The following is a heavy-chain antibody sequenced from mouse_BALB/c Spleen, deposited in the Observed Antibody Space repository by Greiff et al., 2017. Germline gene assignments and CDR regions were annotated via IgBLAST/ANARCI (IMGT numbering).Heavy chain of an antibody. CDR2: INPSTGYT. J-gene: IGHJ4*01. V-gene: IGHV1-7*01. Sequence: QVQLKESGAELAKPGASVKMSCKASGYTFTSYWMHWVKQRPGQGLEWIGYINPSTGYTEYNQKFKDKATLTADKSSSTAYMQLSSLTSEDSAVYYCARMGMRAMDYWGQGTSVTVSS. CDR3: ARMGMRAMDY. D-gene: IGHD2-10*02. CDR1: GYTFTSYW.